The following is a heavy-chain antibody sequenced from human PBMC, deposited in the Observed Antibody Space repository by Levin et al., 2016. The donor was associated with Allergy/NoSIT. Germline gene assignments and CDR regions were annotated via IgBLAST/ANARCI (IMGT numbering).Heavy chain of an antibody. V-gene: IGHV4-34*01. J-gene: IGHJ6*02. CDR2: VDYSGRT. D-gene: IGHD1-26*01. CDR3: ARLKTPMGIISRNPIELTPYGMDV. Sequence: WIRQPPGKGPEWIGEVDYSGRTNYNPSLRRRVSISVDAMQRQFSLRLRSVTAADTAVYFCARLKTPMGIISRNPIELTPYGMDVWGQGTTVTVSS.